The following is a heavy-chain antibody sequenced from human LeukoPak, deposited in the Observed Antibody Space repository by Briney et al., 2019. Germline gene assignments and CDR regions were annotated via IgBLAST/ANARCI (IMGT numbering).Heavy chain of an antibody. CDR1: RYTFTGYY. Sequence: GASVKVSCKASRYTFTGYYMHWVRQAPGQGLEWMGRINPNSGGTNYAQKFQGRVTMTRDTSISTAYMELSSLRSEDTAVYYCARGLGLTSTRWGQGTLVTVSS. D-gene: IGHD4/OR15-4a*01. V-gene: IGHV1-2*06. CDR2: INPNSGGT. J-gene: IGHJ4*02. CDR3: ARGLGLTSTR.